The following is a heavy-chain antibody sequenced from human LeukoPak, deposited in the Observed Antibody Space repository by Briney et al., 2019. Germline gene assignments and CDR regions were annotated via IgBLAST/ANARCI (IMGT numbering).Heavy chain of an antibody. Sequence: GGSLRLSCAASGFTFSMHGMHWVRQAPGKGLEWVAFIQYDGSKEKYGDSVKGRFTISRDNSKNTLYLQMNSLRAEDTAVYYCARGELRYFDWLNYWGQGTLVTVSS. J-gene: IGHJ4*02. V-gene: IGHV3-30*02. CDR2: IQYDGSKE. D-gene: IGHD3-9*01. CDR3: ARGELRYFDWLNY. CDR1: GFTFSMHG.